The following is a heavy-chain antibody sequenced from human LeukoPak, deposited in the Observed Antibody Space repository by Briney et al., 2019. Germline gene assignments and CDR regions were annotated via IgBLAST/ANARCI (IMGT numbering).Heavy chain of an antibody. CDR1: GGSFSGYY. J-gene: IGHJ4*02. Sequence: SETLSLTCAVYGGSFSGYYWSWIRQPPGKGLEWIGEINHSGSTNYNPSLKSRVTISVDTSKNQFSLKLSSVTAADTAVYYCARGLAAAGYYFDYWGQGTLVTVSS. D-gene: IGHD6-13*01. CDR2: INHSGST. V-gene: IGHV4-34*01. CDR3: ARGLAAAGYYFDY.